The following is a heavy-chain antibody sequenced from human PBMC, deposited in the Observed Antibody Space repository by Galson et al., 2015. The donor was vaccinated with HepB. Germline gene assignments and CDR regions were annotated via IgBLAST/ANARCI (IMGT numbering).Heavy chain of an antibody. CDR2: IRGSGGST. Sequence: SLRLSCAVSGFTFSSYAMSWVRQAPGKGLEWVSAIRGSGGSTYYADSVKGRFTISRDNSKNTPYLQMNSLRAEDTAVYYCAKVGSSWLLDWFDPWGQGTLVTVSS. CDR1: GFTFSSYA. D-gene: IGHD6-13*01. J-gene: IGHJ5*02. CDR3: AKVGSSWLLDWFDP. V-gene: IGHV3-23*01.